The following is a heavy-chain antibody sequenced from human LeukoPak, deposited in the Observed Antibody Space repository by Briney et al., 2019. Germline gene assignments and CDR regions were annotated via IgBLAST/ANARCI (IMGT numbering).Heavy chain of an antibody. CDR2: IYYSGST. CDR1: GGSISSYY. CDR3: ARERCSGGSCYPPDAFDI. D-gene: IGHD2-15*01. Sequence: SETLSLTCTVSGGSISSYYWSWIRQPPGKGLEWVGYIYYSGSTNYNPSLKSRVTISVDTSKNQFSLKLSSVTAADTAVYYCARERCSGGSCYPPDAFDIWGQGTMVTVSS. J-gene: IGHJ3*02. V-gene: IGHV4-59*01.